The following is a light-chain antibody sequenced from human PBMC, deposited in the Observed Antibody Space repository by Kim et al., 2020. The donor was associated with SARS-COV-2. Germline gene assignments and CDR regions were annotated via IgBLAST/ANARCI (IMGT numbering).Light chain of an antibody. CDR2: AAS. J-gene: IGKJ4*01. V-gene: IGKV3-20*01. Sequence: SPEERTAPSCRASQSVSSSYLAWYQQKPGQAPRLLIYAASSRATGIPDRFSGSGSGTDFTLTISRLEPEDFAVYYCQQYGSSPRTFGGGTKVDIK. CDR1: QSVSSSY. CDR3: QQYGSSPRT.